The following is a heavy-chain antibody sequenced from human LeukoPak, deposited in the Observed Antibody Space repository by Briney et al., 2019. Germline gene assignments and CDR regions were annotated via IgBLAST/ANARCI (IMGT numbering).Heavy chain of an antibody. Sequence: ASETLSLTCTVYGGSFTDYFRTWIRHSPGKGLEWIGEINDYTGDTKYNPSLNSRVSISLEKSKNLFSLELRSVTAADTAVYYCARGRIAKIVVVHSFSYGMDVWGQGTTVTVSS. D-gene: IGHD3-22*01. CDR3: ARGRIAKIVVVHSFSYGMDV. CDR1: GGSFTDYF. J-gene: IGHJ6*02. V-gene: IGHV4-34*01. CDR2: INDYTGDT.